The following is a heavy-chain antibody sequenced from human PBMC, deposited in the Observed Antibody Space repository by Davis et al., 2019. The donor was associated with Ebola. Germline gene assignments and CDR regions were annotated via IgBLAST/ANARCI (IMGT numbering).Heavy chain of an antibody. D-gene: IGHD3-3*01. J-gene: IGHJ4*02. CDR3: ARGLTIFGVVKGAY. V-gene: IGHV1-18*04. Sequence: ASVKVSCKASGYPSTSYGISWVRQAPGQGLEWMGWISAYNGNTNYAQKLQGRVTMTTDTSTSTAYMELRSLRSEDTAVYYCARGLTIFGVVKGAYWGQGTLVTVSS. CDR2: ISAYNGNT. CDR1: GYPSTSYG.